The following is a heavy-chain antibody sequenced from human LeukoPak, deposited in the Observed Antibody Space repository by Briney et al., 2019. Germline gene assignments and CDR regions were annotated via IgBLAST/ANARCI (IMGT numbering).Heavy chain of an antibody. D-gene: IGHD1-26*01. Sequence: GASVKVSCKASGFTFSSPTIQWVRQARGQRLEWIGWIVVGSGYTSYAQKFQERVSITRDMSTSTAYMELSSLRSEDTAVYYCARDRGIVGAYYFDYWDQGTLVTVSS. CDR1: GFTFSSPT. CDR3: ARDRGIVGAYYFDY. V-gene: IGHV1-58*02. CDR2: IVVGSGYT. J-gene: IGHJ4*02.